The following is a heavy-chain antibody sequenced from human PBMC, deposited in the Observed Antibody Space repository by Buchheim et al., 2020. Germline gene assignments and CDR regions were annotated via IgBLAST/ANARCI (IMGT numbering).Heavy chain of an antibody. CDR3: ARERCSGGSCYYFDY. D-gene: IGHD2-15*01. CDR2: IYHSGST. Sequence: QLQLQESGSGLVKPSQTLSLTCAVSGGSISSGGYSWRWIRQPPGKGLEWIGYIYHSGSTYYNPSLKSRVTISVDRSKNQLSLKLSSVTAADTAVYYCARERCSGGSCYYFDYWGQGTL. CDR1: GGSISSGGYS. J-gene: IGHJ4*02. V-gene: IGHV4-30-2*01.